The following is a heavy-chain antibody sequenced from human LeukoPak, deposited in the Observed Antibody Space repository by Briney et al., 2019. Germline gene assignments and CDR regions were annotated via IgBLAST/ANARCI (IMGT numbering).Heavy chain of an antibody. Sequence: SETLSLTCTVSGGSISSSSYYWGWIRQPPGKGLGWIGSIYYSGSTYYNPSLKSRVTISVDTSKNQFSLKLSSVTAADTAVYYCARHGTGSGYSFDYWGQGTLVTVSS. D-gene: IGHD3-3*01. J-gene: IGHJ4*02. V-gene: IGHV4-39*01. CDR3: ARHGTGSGYSFDY. CDR2: IYYSGST. CDR1: GGSISSSSYY.